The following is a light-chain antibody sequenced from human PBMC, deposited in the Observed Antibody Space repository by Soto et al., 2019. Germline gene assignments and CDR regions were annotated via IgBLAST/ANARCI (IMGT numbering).Light chain of an antibody. J-gene: IGKJ1*01. CDR2: GAS. V-gene: IGKV3-20*01. CDR1: QIFTSNY. Sequence: EIVLTQSPGTLSLSPGERATLSCRASQIFTSNYLAWYQQKPGQTPRLLIYGASTRAAGIPDRFSGSGSGTDFTLTISRLEPEDFAVYYCQQYGSSPRTFGQGTKVEI. CDR3: QQYGSSPRT.